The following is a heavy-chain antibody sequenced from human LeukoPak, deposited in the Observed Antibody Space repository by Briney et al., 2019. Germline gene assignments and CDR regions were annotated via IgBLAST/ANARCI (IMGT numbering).Heavy chain of an antibody. CDR2: ISGGSDST. J-gene: IGHJ6*02. Sequence: PGGSLRLSCAVSGFTFSSYAMNWVRQAPGKGLEWVSAISGGSDSTYYADSVKGRFTVSRDNSKNTLYLQMNSLRAEDTAVYYCARVASIPHYYDSSGYYYDYYYYGMDVWGQGTTVTVSS. CDR3: ARVASIPHYYDSSGYYYDYYYYGMDV. V-gene: IGHV3-23*01. D-gene: IGHD3-22*01. CDR1: GFTFSSYA.